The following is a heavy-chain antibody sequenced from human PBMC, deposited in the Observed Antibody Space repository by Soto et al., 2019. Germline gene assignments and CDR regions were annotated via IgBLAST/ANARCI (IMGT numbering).Heavy chain of an antibody. CDR2: ISAYNGNT. Sequence: ASVKVSCKASGYTFTSYGISWVRQAPGQGLEWMGWISAYNGNTNYAQKLQGRVTMTTDTSTSTAYMELRSLRSDDTAVYYCARPREYNWNHPPRAGYYYYMDVWGKGTTVTVSS. J-gene: IGHJ6*03. V-gene: IGHV1-18*01. CDR3: ARPREYNWNHPPRAGYYYYMDV. CDR1: GYTFTSYG. D-gene: IGHD1-20*01.